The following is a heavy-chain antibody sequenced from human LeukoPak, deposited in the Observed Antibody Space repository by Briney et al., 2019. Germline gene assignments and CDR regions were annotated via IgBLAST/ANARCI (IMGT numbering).Heavy chain of an antibody. D-gene: IGHD6-13*01. J-gene: IGHJ4*02. CDR3: ARDLIAAAGTTNFDY. CDR2: ISAYNGNT. Sequence: APVKVSCKASGYTFTSYGISWVRQAPGQGLEWMGWISAYNGNTNYAQKLQGRVTMTTDTSTSTAYMELRSLRSDDTAVYYCARDLIAAAGTTNFDYWGQGTLVTVSS. V-gene: IGHV1-18*01. CDR1: GYTFTSYG.